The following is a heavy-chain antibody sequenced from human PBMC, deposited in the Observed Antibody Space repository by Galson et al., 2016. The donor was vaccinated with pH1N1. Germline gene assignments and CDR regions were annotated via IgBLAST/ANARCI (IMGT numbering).Heavy chain of an antibody. D-gene: IGHD6-13*01. J-gene: IGHJ4*02. V-gene: IGHV4-31*03. CDR3: ARSCSSSETEYYFDY. CDR1: SGSISSGGYY. Sequence: TLSLTCTVSSGSISSGGYYWSWIRQHPGKGLEWIGYIYYSGSTYFNPSLKSRVTISVDTSKNQFSLKLGSVTAADTAVDYCARSCSSSETEYYFDYWGQGTLVTVSS. CDR2: IYYSGST.